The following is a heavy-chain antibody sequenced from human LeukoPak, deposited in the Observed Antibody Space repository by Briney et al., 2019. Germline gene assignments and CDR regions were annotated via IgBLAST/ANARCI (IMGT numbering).Heavy chain of an antibody. V-gene: IGHV3-48*03. CDR1: GFTFSAYD. CDR3: ARAATEDGYNSGY. D-gene: IGHD5-24*01. J-gene: IGHJ4*02. CDR2: ISSSGDAI. Sequence: GGSLRLSCAASGFTFSAYDMNWVRQAPGKGLEGVSYISSSGDAIYYTDSVKGRFSTSRDNAKNSLYLQMNSLRAEDTAVYYCARAATEDGYNSGYWGQGTLVTVSS.